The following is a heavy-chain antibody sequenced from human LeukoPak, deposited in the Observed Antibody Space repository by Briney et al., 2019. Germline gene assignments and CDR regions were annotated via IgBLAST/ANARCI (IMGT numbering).Heavy chain of an antibody. J-gene: IGHJ4*02. CDR1: GFSFSSYA. D-gene: IGHD3-3*01. V-gene: IGHV3-23*01. CDR2: IAVSGGGP. Sequence: PGGSLRLSCAASGFSFSSYAMSWVRQAPGKGLEWVSSIAVSGGGPYYGDSVKGRFTISRDNSKTTVYLQMNSLRAEDTATYSCAKGGIGASPGLDSWGQGTLVPVSA. CDR3: AKGGIGASPGLDS.